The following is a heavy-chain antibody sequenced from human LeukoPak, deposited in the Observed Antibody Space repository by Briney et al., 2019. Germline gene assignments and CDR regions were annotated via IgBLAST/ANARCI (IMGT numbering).Heavy chain of an antibody. V-gene: IGHV4-61*02. Sequence: SQTLSLTCTVSGGSISSGSYYWSWIRQPAGKGLEWIGRIYTSGSTNYNPSLKSRVTISVDTSKNQFSLKLSSVTAADTAVYYCARGSRTYYYGSGSLRYTGAAWFDPWGQGTLVTVSS. D-gene: IGHD3-10*01. CDR1: GGSISSGSYY. CDR2: IYTSGST. J-gene: IGHJ5*02. CDR3: ARGSRTYYYGSGSLRYTGAAWFDP.